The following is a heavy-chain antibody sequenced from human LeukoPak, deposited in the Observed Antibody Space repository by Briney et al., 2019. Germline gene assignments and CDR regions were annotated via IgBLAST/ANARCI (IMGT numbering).Heavy chain of an antibody. J-gene: IGHJ3*02. CDR3: SKDPSGDYVGAFDM. V-gene: IGHV3-23*01. CDR2: ITGSGRGT. CDR1: GLTFSNYA. D-gene: IGHD4-17*01. Sequence: PGGSLTLACTASGLTFSNYATTWFRQAPGKGQKWVSSITGSGRGTYCADSVKGRFSVSRDNSQNTVFLHMNSLRADDTALYYCSKDPSGDYVGAFDMWGPGTMVTVSS.